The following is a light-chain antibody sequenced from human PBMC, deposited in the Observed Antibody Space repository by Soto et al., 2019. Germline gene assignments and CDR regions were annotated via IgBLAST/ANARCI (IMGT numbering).Light chain of an antibody. J-gene: IGLJ3*02. Sequence: NFMLTQPHSVSESPGKTVTISCTRSSGSIASNYVQWYQQRPGSSPTAVIYEDNQRPSGVPDRFSGSIDSSSNSASLTISGLKTEDEADYYCQSYDSNIQEVFGGGTKLTVL. V-gene: IGLV6-57*01. CDR2: EDN. CDR1: SGSIASNY. CDR3: QSYDSNIQEV.